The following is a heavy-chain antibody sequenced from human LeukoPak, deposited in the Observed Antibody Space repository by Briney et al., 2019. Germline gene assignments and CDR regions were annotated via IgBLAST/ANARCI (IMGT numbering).Heavy chain of an antibody. CDR3: AREKKDTAMAFDY. V-gene: IGHV4-59*01. Sequence: SETLSLACTVSGGSISSYYWSWIRQPPGKGLEWIGYIYYSGSTNYNPSLKRRVTISVDTSKNQFSLKLSSVTAADTAVYYCAREKKDTAMAFDYWGQGTLVTVSS. CDR2: IYYSGST. J-gene: IGHJ4*02. D-gene: IGHD5-18*01. CDR1: GGSISSYY.